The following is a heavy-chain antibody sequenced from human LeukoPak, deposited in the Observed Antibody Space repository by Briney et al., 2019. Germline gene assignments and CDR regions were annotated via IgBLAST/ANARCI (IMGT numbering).Heavy chain of an antibody. V-gene: IGHV3-21*01. Sequence: GGSLRLSCVVSGFTFSRYNMNWVRQAPGEGLEWVSSITSGSSYIYYADSVKGRFTISRDNAKNSLYLQMNSVRAEDTAVYYCAREGIAAADLDYWGQGTLVTVSS. D-gene: IGHD6-13*01. CDR3: AREGIAAADLDY. CDR1: GFTFSRYN. J-gene: IGHJ4*02. CDR2: ITSGSSYI.